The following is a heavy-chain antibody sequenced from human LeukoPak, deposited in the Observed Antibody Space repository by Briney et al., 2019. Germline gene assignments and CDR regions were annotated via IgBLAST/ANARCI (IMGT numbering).Heavy chain of an antibody. Sequence: GASVKVSCKAAGYTFTAHFLHWVRQAPGQGLEWMAWISAYNGNTNYAQKFQERVNITRNMPTSTAYMELSSLRSEDTAGYYCAAEMVRGVIYGMDVWGQGTTVTVSS. CDR3: AAEMVRGVIYGMDV. J-gene: IGHJ6*02. CDR1: GYTFTAHF. D-gene: IGHD3-10*01. CDR2: ISAYNGNT. V-gene: IGHV1-8*03.